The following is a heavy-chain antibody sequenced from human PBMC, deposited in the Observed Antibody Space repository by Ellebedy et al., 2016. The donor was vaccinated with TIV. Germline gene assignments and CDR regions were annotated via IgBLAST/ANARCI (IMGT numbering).Heavy chain of an antibody. V-gene: IGHV3-30*04. CDR1: GFTFSSYA. Sequence: GESLKISXAASGFTFSSYAMHWVRQAPGKGLEWVAVISYDGSNKYYADSVKGRFTISRDNSKSTLYLQMNSLRAEDTAVYYCARDPGFGDLRFGDPLFYFDYWGQGTLVTVSS. J-gene: IGHJ4*02. D-gene: IGHD3-10*01. CDR3: ARDPGFGDLRFGDPLFYFDY. CDR2: ISYDGSNK.